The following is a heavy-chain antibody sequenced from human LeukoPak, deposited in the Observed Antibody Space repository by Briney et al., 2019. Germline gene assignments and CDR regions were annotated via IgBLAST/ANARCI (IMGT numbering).Heavy chain of an antibody. J-gene: IGHJ6*03. CDR1: GYTFTSYY. Sequence: SVKVSCKASGYTFTSYYMHWVRQAPGQGLEWMGGIIPIFGTANYAQKFQGRVTITTDESTSTAYMELSSLRSEDTAVYYCARGYITMVRGVHYYYYMDVWGKGTTVTVSS. CDR3: ARGYITMVRGVHYYYYMDV. D-gene: IGHD3-10*01. CDR2: IIPIFGTA. V-gene: IGHV1-69*05.